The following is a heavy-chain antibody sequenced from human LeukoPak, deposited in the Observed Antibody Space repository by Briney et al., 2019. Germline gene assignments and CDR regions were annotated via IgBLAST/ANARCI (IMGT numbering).Heavy chain of an antibody. CDR3: ARGRPSTTAMGKIDY. CDR1: GYTFTGSY. D-gene: IGHD5-18*01. CDR2: INPNSGGT. V-gene: IGHV1-2*02. Sequence: ASVKVSCKASGYTFTGSYIHWMRQAPGQGLEWMAWINPNSGGTKYSQKFQGRVTVTRDTSTSTAYMELSGLRADDTAVYYCARGRPSTTAMGKIDYWGQGTLVTVSS. J-gene: IGHJ4*02.